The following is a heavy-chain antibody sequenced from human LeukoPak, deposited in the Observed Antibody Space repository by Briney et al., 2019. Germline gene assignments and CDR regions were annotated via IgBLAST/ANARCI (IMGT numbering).Heavy chain of an antibody. CDR2: ISAYNGNT. D-gene: IGHD6-13*01. V-gene: IGHV1-18*01. CDR3: ARVPRGSSWSRDAFDI. J-gene: IGHJ3*02. CDR1: GYTFTSYG. Sequence: ASVKVSCKASGYTFTSYGISWVRQAPGQGLEWMGWISAYNGNTNYAQKLQGRVTMTTDTSTSTAYMELRSLRSDDTAVYYCARVPRGSSWSRDAFDIWGQGTMVTVSS.